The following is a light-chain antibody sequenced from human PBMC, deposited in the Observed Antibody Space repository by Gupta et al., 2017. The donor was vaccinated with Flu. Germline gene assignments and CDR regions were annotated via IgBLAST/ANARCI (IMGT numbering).Light chain of an antibody. CDR1: QGISNY. CDR2: AAS. CDR3: QKYNSAPRT. J-gene: IGKJ4*01. V-gene: IGKV1-27*01. Sequence: GDRVTITGRASQGISNYLAWYQQKPGKVPKLLIYAASTLQSGVPSRFSGSGSGTDFTLTISSLQPEDVATYYCQKYNSAPRTFGGGTKVEIK.